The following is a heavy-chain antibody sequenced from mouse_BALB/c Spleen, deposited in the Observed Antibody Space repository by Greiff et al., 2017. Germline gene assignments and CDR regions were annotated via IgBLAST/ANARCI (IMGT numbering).Heavy chain of an antibody. J-gene: IGHJ4*01. V-gene: IGHV3-8*02. CDR3: ARISIHYYAMDY. CDR1: GDSITSGY. Sequence: EVKLVESGPSLVKPSQTLSLTCSVTGDSITSGYWNWIRKFPGNKLEYMGYISYSGSTYYNPSLKSRISITRDTSKNQYYLQLNSVTTEDTATYYCARISIHYYAMDYWGQGTSVTVSS. CDR2: ISYSGST.